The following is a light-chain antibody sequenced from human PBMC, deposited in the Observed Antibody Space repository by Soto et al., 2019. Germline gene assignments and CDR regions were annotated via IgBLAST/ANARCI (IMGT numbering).Light chain of an antibody. V-gene: IGKV1-5*03. CDR2: KAS. CDR3: HQYNSYSST. CDR1: RSASDW. Sequence: DIQMTQSPSTLSASVGDRVTITCRASRSASDWLAWYQQRPGEAPRMLISKASNLESGVPSRFNGIGSGTHFTLTITSLQPDDSATYYNHQYNSYSSTFGQGTKVEIK. J-gene: IGKJ1*01.